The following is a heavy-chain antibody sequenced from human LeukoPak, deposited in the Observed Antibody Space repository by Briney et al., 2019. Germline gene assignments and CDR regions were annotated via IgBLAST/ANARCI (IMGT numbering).Heavy chain of an antibody. D-gene: IGHD3-3*02. CDR2: IYYSGST. J-gene: IGHJ6*02. CDR1: GGSISSGGYY. V-gene: IGHV4-61*08. CDR3: ARVKAFKDLPLDV. Sequence: PSETLSLTCTVSGGSISSGGYYWSWIRQPPGKGLEWIGYIYYSGSTNYNPSLKSRVTISVDTSKNQFSLKLSSVTAADTAVYYCARVKAFKDLPLDVWGQGTTVTVSS.